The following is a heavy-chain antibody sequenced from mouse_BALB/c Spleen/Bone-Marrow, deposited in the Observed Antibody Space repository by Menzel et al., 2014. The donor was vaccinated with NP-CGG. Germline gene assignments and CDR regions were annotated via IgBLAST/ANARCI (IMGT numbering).Heavy chain of an antibody. Sequence: EVKLVESGAELVKPGASVELSCTASGFNIKDTYMHWVKQRPEQGLEWIGRIDPANGNTKYDPKFQGKATITADTSSNTAYLQLSSLTSEDTAVYHCARMITAYWGQGTLVTVSA. V-gene: IGHV14-3*02. J-gene: IGHJ3*01. CDR3: ARMITAY. CDR1: GFNIKDTY. CDR2: IDPANGNT. D-gene: IGHD2-4*01.